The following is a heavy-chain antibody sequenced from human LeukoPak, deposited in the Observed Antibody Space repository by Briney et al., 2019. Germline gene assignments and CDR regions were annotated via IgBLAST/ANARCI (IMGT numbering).Heavy chain of an antibody. D-gene: IGHD2-15*01. CDR3: ASWLLPPARDYYYGMDV. CDR1: GGSISSGSYY. Sequence: PSQTLSLTCTVSGGSISSGSYYWSWIRQPAGKGLEWIGYIYYSGSTNYNPSLKSRVTISVDTSKNQFSLKLSSVTAADTAVYYCASWLLPPARDYYYGMDVWGQGTTVTVSS. CDR2: IYYSGST. V-gene: IGHV4-61*09. J-gene: IGHJ6*02.